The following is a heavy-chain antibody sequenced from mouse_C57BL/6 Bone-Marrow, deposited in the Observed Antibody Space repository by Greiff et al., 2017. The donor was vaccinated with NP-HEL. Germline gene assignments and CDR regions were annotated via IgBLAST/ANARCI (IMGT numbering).Heavy chain of an antibody. V-gene: IGHV1-64*01. J-gene: IGHJ2*01. CDR3: ARGDTTVVAPFDY. D-gene: IGHD1-1*01. CDR2: IHPNSGST. CDR1: GYTFTSYW. Sequence: QVQLQQPGAELVKPGASVKLSCKASGYTFTSYWMHWVKQRPGQGLGWIGMIHPNSGSTNYNEKFKSKATLTVDKSSSTAYMQLSSLTSEDSAVYYCARGDTTVVAPFDYWGQGTTLTVSS.